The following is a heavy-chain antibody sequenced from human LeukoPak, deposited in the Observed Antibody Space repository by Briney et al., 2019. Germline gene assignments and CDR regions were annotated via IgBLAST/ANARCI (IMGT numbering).Heavy chain of an antibody. J-gene: IGHJ6*03. V-gene: IGHV3-30*03. CDR2: VSHDEKTI. Sequence: GGSLRLSCVASGFTFTGHSMHWVRQAPGKGLEWISVVSHDEKTIFYADSLKGRFTISRDNAKNSLYLQMNSLRAEDTAVYYCARGVSSVWFGTYYYYMDVWGKGTTVTISS. CDR3: ARGVSSVWFGTYYYYMDV. CDR1: GFTFTGHS. D-gene: IGHD3-10*01.